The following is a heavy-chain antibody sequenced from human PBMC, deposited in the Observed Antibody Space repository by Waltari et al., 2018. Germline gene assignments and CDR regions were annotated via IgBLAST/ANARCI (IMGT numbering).Heavy chain of an antibody. CDR2: INHSGST. Sequence: QVQLQQWGAGLLKPSEPLSLTCAVYGGSFSGYYWSWIRQPPGKGLEWIGEINHSGSTNYNPSLKSRVTISVDTSKNQFSLKLSSVTAADTAVYYCARGRRYDFWSGYYAFDIWGQGTMVTVSS. CDR1: GGSFSGYY. V-gene: IGHV4-34*01. D-gene: IGHD3-3*01. J-gene: IGHJ3*02. CDR3: ARGRRYDFWSGYYAFDI.